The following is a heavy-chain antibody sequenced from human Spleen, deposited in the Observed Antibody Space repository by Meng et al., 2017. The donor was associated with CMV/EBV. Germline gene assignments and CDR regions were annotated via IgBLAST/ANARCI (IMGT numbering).Heavy chain of an antibody. CDR3: ARADSSSWYYHFDY. Sequence: GSLRLSCTVSGGSISSYYWSWIRQPPGKGLEWIGYIYYSGSTNYNPSLKSRVTISVDTSKNQFSLKLSSVTAADTAVYYCARADSSSWYYHFDYWGQGSLVTVSS. V-gene: IGHV4-59*12. J-gene: IGHJ4*02. CDR2: IYYSGST. D-gene: IGHD6-13*01. CDR1: GGSISSYY.